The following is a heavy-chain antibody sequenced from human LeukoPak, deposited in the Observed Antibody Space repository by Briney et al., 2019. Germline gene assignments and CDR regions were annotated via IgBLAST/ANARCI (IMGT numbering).Heavy chain of an antibody. Sequence: GGSLRLSCAASGFTFSSYEMNWVRQAPGKGLEWVSYISSSGSTIYYAVSVKGRFTMSRDNSKNTLYLQMNSLRAEDTAVYYCAKDPGREYYDSREGYAFDIWGQGTMVTVSS. CDR1: GFTFSSYE. D-gene: IGHD3-22*01. J-gene: IGHJ3*02. CDR3: AKDPGREYYDSREGYAFDI. V-gene: IGHV3-48*03. CDR2: ISSSGSTI.